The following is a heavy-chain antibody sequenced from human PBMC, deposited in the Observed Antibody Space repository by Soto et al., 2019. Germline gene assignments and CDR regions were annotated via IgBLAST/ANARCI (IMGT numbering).Heavy chain of an antibody. CDR1: GGSISSSSHY. V-gene: IGHV4-39*01. D-gene: IGHD5-12*01. CDR2: TYYSGST. J-gene: IGHJ4*02. CDR3: ASYSGYDQYFDY. Sequence: SETLSLTCTVSGGSISSSSHYWGWIRQPPGKGLEWIGSTYYSGSTYYNPSLKSRVTISGDTSKNQFSLKLRSVTAADTAVYYCASYSGYDQYFDYWGQGTLVTVSS.